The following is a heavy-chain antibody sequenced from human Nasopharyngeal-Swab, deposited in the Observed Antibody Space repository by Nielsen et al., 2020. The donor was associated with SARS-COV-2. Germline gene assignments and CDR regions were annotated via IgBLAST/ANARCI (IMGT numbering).Heavy chain of an antibody. CDR1: GGSISSGSYY. D-gene: IGHD2-2*02. V-gene: IGHV4-61*02. Sequence: SETLSLTCTVSGGSISSGSYYWSWIRQPAGKGLEWIGRIYTSGSTNYNPSLKSRVTISVDTSKNQFSLKLSSVTAADTAVYYCARGGALGPIVVVPAAIRGDAFDIWGQGTMVTVSS. CDR3: ARGGALGPIVVVPAAIRGDAFDI. J-gene: IGHJ3*02. CDR2: IYTSGST.